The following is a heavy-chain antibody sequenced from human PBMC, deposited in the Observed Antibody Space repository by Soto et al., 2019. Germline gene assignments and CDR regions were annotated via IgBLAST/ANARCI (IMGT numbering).Heavy chain of an antibody. CDR3: ASEVRVLRYFDWGYYFDY. J-gene: IGHJ4*02. CDR2: IIPILGIA. Sequence: QVQLVQSGAEVKKPGSSVKVSCKASGGTFSSYTISWVRQAPGQGLEWMGRIIPILGIANYAQKFQGRVTITADKSTSIAYMELSSLSAEDTAVDYCASEVRVLRYFDWGYYFDYWGQGTLVTVSS. D-gene: IGHD3-9*01. CDR1: GGTFSSYT. V-gene: IGHV1-69*02.